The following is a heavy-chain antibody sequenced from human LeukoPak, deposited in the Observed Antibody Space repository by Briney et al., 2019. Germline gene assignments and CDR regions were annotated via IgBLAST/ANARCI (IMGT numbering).Heavy chain of an antibody. D-gene: IGHD3-10*01. J-gene: IGHJ5*02. V-gene: IGHV1-8*01. CDR1: GYTFTSYD. CDR3: ARARYGSGSTGFDP. Sequence: ASVTVSFKASGYTFTSYDIDWVRQATGQGLEWMGWMNPNSGNTGYAQKFQGRVTMTRNTSISTAYMELSSLRSEDTAVYYCARARYGSGSTGFDPWGQGTLVTVSS. CDR2: MNPNSGNT.